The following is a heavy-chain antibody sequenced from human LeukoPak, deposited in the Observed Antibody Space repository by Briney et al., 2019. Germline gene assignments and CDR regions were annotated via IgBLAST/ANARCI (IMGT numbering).Heavy chain of an antibody. V-gene: IGHV4-39*01. Sequence: QPSETLPLTCTVSGGSISSSSYYWGWIRQPPGKGLEWIGSIYYSGSTYYNPSLKSRVTISVDTSKNQFSLKLSSVTAADTAVYYCARQDGDYWGQGTLVTVSS. CDR1: GGSISSSSYY. CDR2: IYYSGST. J-gene: IGHJ4*02. D-gene: IGHD5-24*01. CDR3: ARQDGDY.